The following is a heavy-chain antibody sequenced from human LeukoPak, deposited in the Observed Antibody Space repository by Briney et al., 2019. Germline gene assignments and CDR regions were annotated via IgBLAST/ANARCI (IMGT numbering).Heavy chain of an antibody. CDR1: GFTFSSYE. J-gene: IGHJ4*02. V-gene: IGHV3-48*03. CDR2: ISSSGSTI. CDR3: ARSARLMKGVVEVTALDD. D-gene: IGHD3-3*01. Sequence: PGGSLRLSCAASGFTFSSYEMSWVRQAPGKGLEWVSYISSSGSTIYYADSVKGRFTIARDNAKNSVYLEMNSLRADDTAVYYCARSARLMKGVVEVTALDDWGQGTLVTVSS.